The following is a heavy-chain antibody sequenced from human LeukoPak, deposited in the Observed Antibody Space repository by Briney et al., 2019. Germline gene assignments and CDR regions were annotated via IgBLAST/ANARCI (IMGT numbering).Heavy chain of an antibody. CDR1: GGTFSSYA. CDR2: IYPGDSDT. V-gene: IGHV5-51*01. Sequence: GSSVKVSCKASGGTFSSYAISWVRQAPGQGLEWMGIIYPGDSDTRYSPSFQGQVTISADKSISTAYLQWSSLKASDTAMYYCARPFASGWYSFDYWGQGTLVTVSS. J-gene: IGHJ4*02. CDR3: ARPFASGWYSFDY. D-gene: IGHD6-19*01.